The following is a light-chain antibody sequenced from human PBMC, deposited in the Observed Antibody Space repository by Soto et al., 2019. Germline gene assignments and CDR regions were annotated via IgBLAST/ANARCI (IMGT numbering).Light chain of an antibody. J-gene: IGLJ3*02. CDR2: SDN. CDR3: ATWDDRLSGRV. V-gene: IGLV1-47*02. Sequence: QSVLTQPPSASGTPGQRVTISCSGSSSNIGSNYVYWYQQLPGMAPKLLIYSDNRRPSGVPDRLSGSKSGTSAFLAISGLRSEDEADYYCATWDDRLSGRVFGGGTKLTVL. CDR1: SSNIGSNY.